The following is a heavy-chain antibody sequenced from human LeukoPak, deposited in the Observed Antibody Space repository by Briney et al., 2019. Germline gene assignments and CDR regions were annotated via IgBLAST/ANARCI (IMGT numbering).Heavy chain of an antibody. Sequence: SETLSLTCTVSDDSISGYYWSWIRQPPGKGLEWIGYIYYSGSTNYNPSLKSRVTISVDTSKNQFSLKVTSVTAADTAVYYCARSYSSSRGFFDYWGQGTLVTVSS. J-gene: IGHJ4*02. D-gene: IGHD6-13*01. CDR1: DDSISGYY. CDR3: ARSYSSSRGFFDY. CDR2: IYYSGST. V-gene: IGHV4-59*01.